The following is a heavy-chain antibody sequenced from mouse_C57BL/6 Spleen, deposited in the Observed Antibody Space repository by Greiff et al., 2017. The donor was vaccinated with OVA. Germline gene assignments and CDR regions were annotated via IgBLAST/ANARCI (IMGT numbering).Heavy chain of an antibody. CDR3: ARRRNIFDY. V-gene: IGHV1-61*01. Sequence: KQRPGQGLEWIGNIYPSDSETHYNQKFKDKATLTVDKSSSTAYMQLSSLTSEDSAVYYCARRRNIFDYWGQGTTLTVSS. J-gene: IGHJ2*01. D-gene: IGHD2-1*01. CDR2: IYPSDSET.